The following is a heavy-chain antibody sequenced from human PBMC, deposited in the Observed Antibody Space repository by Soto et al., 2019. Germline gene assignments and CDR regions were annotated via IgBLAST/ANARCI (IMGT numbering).Heavy chain of an antibody. J-gene: IGHJ1*01. CDR3: AGTLNPYYDSSGYFHH. CDR1: GGTFSSYA. V-gene: IGHV1-69*13. Sequence: ASVKVSCKASGGTFSSYAISWVRQAPGQGLEWMGGIIPIFGTANYAQKFQGRVTITADESTSTAYMELSSLRSEDTAVYYCAGTLNPYYDSSGYFHHWGQGTLVTVSS. D-gene: IGHD3-22*01. CDR2: IIPIFGTA.